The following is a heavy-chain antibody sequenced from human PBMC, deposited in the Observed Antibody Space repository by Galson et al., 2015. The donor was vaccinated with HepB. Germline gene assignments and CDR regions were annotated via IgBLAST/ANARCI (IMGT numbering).Heavy chain of an antibody. Sequence: TLSLTCTVSGGSISSGGYYWSWIRQHPGKGLEWIGYIYYSGSTYYNPSLKSRVTISVDTSKNQFSLKLSSVTAADTAVYYCARTIRDRFLEWLFEDPWGQGTLVTVSS. J-gene: IGHJ5*02. V-gene: IGHV4-31*03. CDR1: GGSISSGGYY. D-gene: IGHD3-3*01. CDR2: IYYSGST. CDR3: ARTIRDRFLEWLFEDP.